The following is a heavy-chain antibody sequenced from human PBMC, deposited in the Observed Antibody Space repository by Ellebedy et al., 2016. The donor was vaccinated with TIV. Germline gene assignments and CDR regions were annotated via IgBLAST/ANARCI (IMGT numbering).Heavy chain of an antibody. CDR1: GFTFDDYA. D-gene: IGHD6-19*01. J-gene: IGHJ4*02. V-gene: IGHV3-9*01. Sequence: GGSLRLXCAASGFTFDDYAMHWVRQAPGTGLEWVSGISWNSGSIDYADSVKGRFTISRDNAKNSLYLQMNSLRAEDTAFYYCVQAGGFLSGWYNYWGQGALVAVSS. CDR3: VQAGGFLSGWYNY. CDR2: ISWNSGSI.